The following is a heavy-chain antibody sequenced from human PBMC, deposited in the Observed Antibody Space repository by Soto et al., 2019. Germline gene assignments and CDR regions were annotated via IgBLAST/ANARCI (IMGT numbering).Heavy chain of an antibody. Sequence: ASVKVSCKASGYTFTSYYMHWVRQAPGQGLEWMGIINPSGGSTSYAQKFQGRVTMTRDTSTSTVYMELSSLRSEDTAVYYCARRLGATINKYYYYGMDVWGQGTTVTVSS. D-gene: IGHD5-12*01. V-gene: IGHV1-46*01. J-gene: IGHJ6*02. CDR1: GYTFTSYY. CDR2: INPSGGST. CDR3: ARRLGATINKYYYYGMDV.